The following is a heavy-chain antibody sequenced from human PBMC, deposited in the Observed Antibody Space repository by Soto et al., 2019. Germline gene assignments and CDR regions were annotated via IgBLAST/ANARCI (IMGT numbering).Heavy chain of an antibody. CDR2: INADNGNT. J-gene: IGHJ4*02. CDR1: GYTFTTFA. V-gene: IGHV1-3*01. Sequence: ASVKVSCKASGYTFTTFAIHWVRQAPGQGLEWMGWINADNGNTKYAPKFQDRLSIARDTSASTAYMELSSLRSEDTAVYFCARYYTSGWYDYFDYWGQGTLVTVSS. D-gene: IGHD6-19*01. CDR3: ARYYTSGWYDYFDY.